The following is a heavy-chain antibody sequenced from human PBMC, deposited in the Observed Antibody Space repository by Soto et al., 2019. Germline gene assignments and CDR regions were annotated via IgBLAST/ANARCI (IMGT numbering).Heavy chain of an antibody. V-gene: IGHV3-74*01. CDR1: GFTFTGNW. J-gene: IGHJ5*02. CDR3: ATVGTGSYNWFDP. CDR2: INRDGTAT. D-gene: IGHD1-26*01. Sequence: EVQLVESGGGLVQPGGSLRLSCAASGFTFTGNWMHWVRQGPGKGLVWVARINRDGTATTYADSVTGRFTISRDNSKNTLYLQMNSLGAEDTAVYYCATVGTGSYNWFDPWGQGTMDTVSS.